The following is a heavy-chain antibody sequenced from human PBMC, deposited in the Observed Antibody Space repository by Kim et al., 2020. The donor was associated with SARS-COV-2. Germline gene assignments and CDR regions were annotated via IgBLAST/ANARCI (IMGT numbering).Heavy chain of an antibody. CDR2: IYYSGST. CDR1: GGSISSSSYY. V-gene: IGHV4-39*07. D-gene: IGHD3-10*01. CDR3: AREDYGSGSYYNRFDY. Sequence: SETLSLTCTVSGGSISSSSYYWGWIRQPPGKGLEWIGSIYYSGSTYSNPSLKSRVTISVDTSKNQFSLKLSSVTAADTAVYYCAREDYGSGSYYNRFDYWGQGTLVTVSS. J-gene: IGHJ4*02.